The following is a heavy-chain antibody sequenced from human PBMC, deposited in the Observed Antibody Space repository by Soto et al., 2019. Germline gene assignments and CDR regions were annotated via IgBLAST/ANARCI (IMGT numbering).Heavy chain of an antibody. D-gene: IGHD2-21*02. CDR2: IYYSGST. CDR1: GGSISSSSYY. Sequence: SETLSLTCTVSGGSISSSSYYWGWIRQPPGKGLEWIGSIYYSGSTYYNPSLKSRVTISVDTSKNQFSLKLSSVTAADTAVYYCARGLHIVVVTANWFDPWGQGTLVTVSS. CDR3: ARGLHIVVVTANWFDP. V-gene: IGHV4-39*07. J-gene: IGHJ5*02.